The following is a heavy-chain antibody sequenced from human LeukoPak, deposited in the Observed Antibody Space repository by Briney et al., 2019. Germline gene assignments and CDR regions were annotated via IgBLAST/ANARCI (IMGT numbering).Heavy chain of an antibody. CDR1: GGSFSGYY. CDR3: ARGPSAHYYGSGSNDY. J-gene: IGHJ4*02. V-gene: IGHV4-34*01. D-gene: IGHD3-10*01. CDR2: INHSGST. Sequence: SETLSLTCAVYGGSFSGYYWSWIRQPPGKGLEWIGEINHSGSTNYNPSLKSRVTISVDTSKNQFSLELSRLRSDDTAVYYCARGPSAHYYGSGSNDYWGQGTLVTVSS.